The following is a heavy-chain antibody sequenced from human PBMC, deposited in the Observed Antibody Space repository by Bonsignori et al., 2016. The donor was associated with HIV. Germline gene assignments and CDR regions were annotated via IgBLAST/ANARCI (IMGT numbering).Heavy chain of an antibody. CDR3: ARDYYGSARSFFMDV. D-gene: IGHD3-10*01. V-gene: IGHV3-48*03. CDR2: ISSTTI. Sequence: VRQAPGKGLEWVSDISSTTIHSAEAVKGRFTISIDSAKNSLYLQMDALRPDDTAIYYCARDYYGSARSFFMDVWGKGTTVTVSS. J-gene: IGHJ6*03.